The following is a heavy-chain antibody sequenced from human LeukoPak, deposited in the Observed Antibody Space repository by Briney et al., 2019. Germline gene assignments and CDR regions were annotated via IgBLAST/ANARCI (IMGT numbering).Heavy chain of an antibody. D-gene: IGHD1-26*01. V-gene: IGHV3-23*01. CDR1: GFTVSSNY. CDR2: ISGGGGST. CDR3: AKGGKWDVTPFDY. J-gene: IGHJ4*02. Sequence: GGSLRLSCAASGFTVSSNYMSWVRQAPGKGLEWVSTISGGGGSTYYADSVKGRFTISRANSKNTLYLQVNSLRAEDTAVYYCAKGGKWDVTPFDYWGQGTLVTVSS.